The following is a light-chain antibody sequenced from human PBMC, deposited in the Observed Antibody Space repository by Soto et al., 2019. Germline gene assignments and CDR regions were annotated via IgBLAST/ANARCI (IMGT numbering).Light chain of an antibody. V-gene: IGKV3-15*01. CDR2: GAS. CDR1: QSVSSN. CDR3: QQYKNWPPWT. Sequence: EIVMTQSPATLSVSPGERATLSCRASQSVSSNLAWYQQKPGQTPRLLIYGASTRATGIPARFSVSGSGTEFTLTISSLQSEDFAVYLCQQYKNWPPWTVGQGTKVEIK. J-gene: IGKJ1*01.